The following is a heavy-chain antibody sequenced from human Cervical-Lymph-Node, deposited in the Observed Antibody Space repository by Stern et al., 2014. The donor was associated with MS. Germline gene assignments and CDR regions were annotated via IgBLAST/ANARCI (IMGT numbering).Heavy chain of an antibody. V-gene: IGHV1-18*01. Sequence: VQLVESGGEVKKPGASVKVSCKASGYTFGNYGIRWVRQTPGTGLEWMGGISAYNGNTHYAHNVQGRVTMTADTSTTTVYMEMRSLTSDDTAVYYCARDVGPYHSSGHYYGHWGQGTLVTVSS. D-gene: IGHD3-22*01. CDR1: GYTFGNYG. CDR2: ISAYNGNT. J-gene: IGHJ4*02. CDR3: ARDVGPYHSSGHYYGH.